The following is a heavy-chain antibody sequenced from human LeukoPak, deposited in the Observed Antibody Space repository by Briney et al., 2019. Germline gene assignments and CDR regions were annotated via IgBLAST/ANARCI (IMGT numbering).Heavy chain of an antibody. J-gene: IGHJ4*02. CDR3: ASRKYSNYYFDY. CDR1: GFTFSNYA. V-gene: IGHV3-48*03. D-gene: IGHD4-11*01. CDR2: ISTTGNIK. Sequence: QPGGSLRLSCSASGFTFSNYAMAWVRQAPGKGLEWVSYISTTGNIKYYADSVLGRFTISRDNAKDSLYLQMNSLRAEDTAVYYCASRKYSNYYFDYWGQGTLVTVSS.